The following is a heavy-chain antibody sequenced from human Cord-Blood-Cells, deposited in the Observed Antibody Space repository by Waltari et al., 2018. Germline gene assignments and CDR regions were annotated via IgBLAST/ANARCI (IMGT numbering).Heavy chain of an antibody. J-gene: IGHJ4*02. CDR3: ARIAAAGTDFDY. CDR1: GGTFSSYA. Sequence: QVQLVQSGAEVKKPGSSVKVSCKASGGTFSSYAISWVRQAPGQGLGWMGGIIPIFGTANDAQKCQGRVTITADESTSTAYMELSSLRSEDTAVYYCARIAAAGTDFDYWGQGTLVTVSS. D-gene: IGHD6-13*01. V-gene: IGHV1-69*01. CDR2: IIPIFGTA.